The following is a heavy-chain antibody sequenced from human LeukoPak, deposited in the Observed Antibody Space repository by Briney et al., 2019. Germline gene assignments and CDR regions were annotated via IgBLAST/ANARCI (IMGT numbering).Heavy chain of an antibody. CDR1: GGTFSSYA. CDR2: IIPIFGTA. J-gene: IGHJ4*02. D-gene: IGHD3-3*01. Sequence: SSVKVSCKASGGTFSSYAISRVRQAPGQGLEWMGRIIPIFGTANYAQKFQGRVTITTDESTSTAYMELSSLRSEDTAVYYCAKISGHTYYDFWSGYYTSDYWGQGTLVTVSS. V-gene: IGHV1-69*05. CDR3: AKISGHTYYDFWSGYYTSDY.